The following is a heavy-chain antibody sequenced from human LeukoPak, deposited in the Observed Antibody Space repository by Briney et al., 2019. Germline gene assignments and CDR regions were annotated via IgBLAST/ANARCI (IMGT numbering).Heavy chain of an antibody. Sequence: ASVTVSFTSSGYTFTIYGISWVRQAPGQGLEWMGWISAYNGNTNYAQKLQGRVTMTTDTSTSTAYMELRSLRSDDTAVYYCARVVVRGVVWNDYWGQGTLVTVSS. CDR3: ARVVVRGVVWNDY. D-gene: IGHD3-10*01. CDR1: GYTFTIYG. V-gene: IGHV1-18*01. J-gene: IGHJ4*02. CDR2: ISAYNGNT.